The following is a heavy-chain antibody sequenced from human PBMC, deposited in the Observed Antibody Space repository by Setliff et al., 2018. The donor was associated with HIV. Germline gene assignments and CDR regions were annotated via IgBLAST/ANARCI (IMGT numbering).Heavy chain of an antibody. J-gene: IGHJ6*03. CDR3: AKNARDYYYYYMDV. CDR2: IRYDGSDK. CDR1: GFTFSSYG. Sequence: VGSLRLSCAASGFTFSSYGMHWVRQAPGKGLEWVTFIRYDGSDKYYADSVKGRFTISRDNSKNTLYLQMNSLRTEDTAVYYCAKNARDYYYYYMDVWGKGTTVTVSS. V-gene: IGHV3-30*02.